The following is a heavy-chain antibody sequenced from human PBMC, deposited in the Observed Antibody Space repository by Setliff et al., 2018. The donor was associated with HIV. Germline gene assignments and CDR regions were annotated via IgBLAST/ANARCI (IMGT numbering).Heavy chain of an antibody. J-gene: IGHJ5*02. Sequence: SETLSLTCTVSGDSINTHYWSWIRQPPGKGLEWIGCIYHSGNTNFKPSLNSRVTISLDTSKNQFSLRLTSLTAADTAIYYCARSTVGAGASFPWGRGILVTVSS. CDR1: GDSINTHY. CDR3: ARSTVGAGASFP. V-gene: IGHV4-59*11. CDR2: IYHSGNT. D-gene: IGHD1-26*01.